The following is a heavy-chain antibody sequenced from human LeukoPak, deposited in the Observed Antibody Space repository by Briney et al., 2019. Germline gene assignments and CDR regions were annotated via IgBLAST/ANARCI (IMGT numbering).Heavy chain of an antibody. CDR1: GYTLTELS. Sequence: ASVKVSCKVSGYTLTELSMHWVRQAPGKGLEWMGSFDPGDGETIYAQKFQGRVTMTRNTSISTAYMELSSLRSEDTAVYYCARDILLWFGGGAFDIWGQGTMVTVSS. J-gene: IGHJ3*02. D-gene: IGHD3-10*01. V-gene: IGHV1-24*01. CDR3: ARDILLWFGGGAFDI. CDR2: FDPGDGET.